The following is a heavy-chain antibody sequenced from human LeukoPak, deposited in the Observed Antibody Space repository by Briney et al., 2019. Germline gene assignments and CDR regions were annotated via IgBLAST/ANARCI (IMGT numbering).Heavy chain of an antibody. D-gene: IGHD1-26*01. CDR3: AREVGATDDY. V-gene: IGHV3-21*01. Sequence: PGESLRLSCAASGFTFSSYNMNWVRQAPGKGLEWVSSISSSSTYIYYADSVRGRFTISRDNAKNSLFLHMNSLRAEDTAVYYCAREVGATDDYWGQGTLVTVSS. J-gene: IGHJ4*02. CDR1: GFTFSSYN. CDR2: ISSSSTYI.